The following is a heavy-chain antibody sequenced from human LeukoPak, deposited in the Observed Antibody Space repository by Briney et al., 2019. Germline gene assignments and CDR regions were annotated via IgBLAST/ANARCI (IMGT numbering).Heavy chain of an antibody. J-gene: IGHJ6*03. CDR3: QRDAIYRPRNNYMHV. CDR2: IYHSRST. CDR1: GYSISSGYY. D-gene: IGHD1-14*01. Sequence: SETLSLTCAVSGYSISSGYYWGWIRQPPGRGREWCGSIYHSRSTYDNPCLKSRVTISVDTSNNQFSLKLSAVTAAHTGVYYCQRDAIYRPRNNYMHVWGKGTTVNVFS. V-gene: IGHV4-38-2*02.